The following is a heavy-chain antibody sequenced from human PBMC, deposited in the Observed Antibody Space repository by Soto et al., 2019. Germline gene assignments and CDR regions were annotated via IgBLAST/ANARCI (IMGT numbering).Heavy chain of an antibody. D-gene: IGHD3-22*01. Sequence: GGSLRVSCTVAGFTFSRYYMNWVRQAPGKGLEWVATIKEDGSTYYADSVKGRFTISRDNSKNTLYLQMNSLRAEDTAVYYCAKDLYYYDSSGYYLLGAVDYWGQGTLVTVSS. V-gene: IGHV3-23*01. J-gene: IGHJ4*02. CDR3: AKDLYYYDSSGYYLLGAVDY. CDR1: GFTFSRYY. CDR2: IKEDGST.